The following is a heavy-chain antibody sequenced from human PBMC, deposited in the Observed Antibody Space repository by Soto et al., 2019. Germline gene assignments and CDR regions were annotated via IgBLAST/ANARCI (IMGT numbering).Heavy chain of an antibody. CDR3: ARDDYYDSSGYYISNGMDV. CDR2: ISGSGGST. Sequence: PGGSLRLSCAASGFTFGSYAMSWVRQAPGKGLEWVSAISGSGGSTYYADSVKGRFTISRDNSKNTLYLQMNSLRAEDTAVYYCARDDYYDSSGYYISNGMDVWGQGTTVTVSS. CDR1: GFTFGSYA. J-gene: IGHJ6*02. V-gene: IGHV3-23*01. D-gene: IGHD3-22*01.